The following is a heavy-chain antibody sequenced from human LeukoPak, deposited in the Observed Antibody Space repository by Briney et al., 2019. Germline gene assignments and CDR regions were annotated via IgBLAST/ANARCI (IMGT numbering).Heavy chain of an antibody. D-gene: IGHD4-11*01. V-gene: IGHV1-3*03. Sequence: ASVKVSCKASGYSFTNHDIHWVRQAPGQRLEWMGCINPDNGNTKYSQEFQGRVTITRDTSATTAYMELSSLRSEDMAVYYCTLHNYWGQGTLVTVSS. CDR3: TLHNY. CDR1: GYSFTNHD. J-gene: IGHJ4*02. CDR2: INPDNGNT.